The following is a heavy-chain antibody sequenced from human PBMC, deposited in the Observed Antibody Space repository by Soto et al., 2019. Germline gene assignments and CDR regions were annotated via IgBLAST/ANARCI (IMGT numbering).Heavy chain of an antibody. CDR1: GDTFNFNT. CDR3: AKNWNWGSLVH. V-gene: IGHV1-69*02. Sequence: SCKDCGDTFNFNTINWVRQAPGLGLEWMGRFNPILSFSNSALKFQGRVTLTADKSTSTAYMVLSSLRSEDTAVYYCAKNWNWGSLVHWGQGTLVTVSS. D-gene: IGHD7-27*01. J-gene: IGHJ4*02. CDR2: FNPILSFS.